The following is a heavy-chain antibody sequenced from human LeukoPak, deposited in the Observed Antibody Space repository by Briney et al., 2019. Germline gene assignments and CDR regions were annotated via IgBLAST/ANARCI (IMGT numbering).Heavy chain of an antibody. D-gene: IGHD4-17*01. Sequence: SETLSLTCTVSGGSISSYYWSWIRQPPGKGLEWIGYIYYSGGTNYNPSLKSRVTISVDTSKNQFSLKLSSVTAADTAVYYCAREPRDYGDYSDWYFDLWGRGTLVTVSS. CDR2: IYYSGGT. V-gene: IGHV4-59*01. CDR1: GGSISSYY. J-gene: IGHJ2*01. CDR3: AREPRDYGDYSDWYFDL.